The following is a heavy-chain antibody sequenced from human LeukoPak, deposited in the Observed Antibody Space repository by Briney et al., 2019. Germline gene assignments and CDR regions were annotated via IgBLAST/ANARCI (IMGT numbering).Heavy chain of an antibody. J-gene: IGHJ4*02. CDR3: ARDLTPFWTLYYFDY. D-gene: IGHD3/OR15-3a*01. Sequence: PGGSLRLSCAASGFTFSSYSMNWVRQAPGKGLEWVSSISSSSSYIYYADSVKGRFTISRDNAKNSLYLQMNSLRAEDTAVYYCARDLTPFWTLYYFDYWGQGTLVTVSS. CDR1: GFTFSSYS. V-gene: IGHV3-21*01. CDR2: ISSSSSYI.